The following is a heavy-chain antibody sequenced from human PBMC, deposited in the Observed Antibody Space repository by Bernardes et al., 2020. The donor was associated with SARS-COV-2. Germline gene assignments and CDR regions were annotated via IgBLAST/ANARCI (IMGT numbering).Heavy chain of an antibody. Sequence: GGSLRLSCAASGFTFDDYAMHWVRQAPGKGLEWVSGISWNSGSIGYADSVKGRFTISRDNAKNSLYLQMNSLRAEDTALYYCAKGHIAVATSGFDYWGQGTLVTVSS. V-gene: IGHV3-9*01. CDR3: AKGHIAVATSGFDY. D-gene: IGHD6-19*01. CDR2: ISWNSGSI. CDR1: GFTFDDYA. J-gene: IGHJ4*02.